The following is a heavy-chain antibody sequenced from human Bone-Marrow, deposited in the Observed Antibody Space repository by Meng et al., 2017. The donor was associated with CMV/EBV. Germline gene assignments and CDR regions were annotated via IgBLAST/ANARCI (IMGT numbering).Heavy chain of an antibody. Sequence: ASVKVSRKASGYTFTSYYMHWVRQAPGQGLEWMGIINPSGGSTSYAQKFQGRVTMTRDTSTSKVYMELSSLRSEDTAVYYCARGGVGVLGYCSSTSCKYKNWFDPWGQGTLVTVSS. CDR1: GYTFTSYY. CDR3: ARGGVGVLGYCSSTSCKYKNWFDP. V-gene: IGHV1-46*01. CDR2: INPSGGST. D-gene: IGHD2-2*01. J-gene: IGHJ5*02.